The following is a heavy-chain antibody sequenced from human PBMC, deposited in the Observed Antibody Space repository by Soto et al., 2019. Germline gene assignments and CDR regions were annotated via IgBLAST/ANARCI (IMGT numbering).Heavy chain of an antibody. Sequence: GSLRLSCAASGFTFSSYGMHWVRQAPGKGLEWVAVISYDGSNKYYADSVKGRFAISRDNSKNTLYLQMNSLRAEDTAVYYCAKQRLKSYYYYGMDVWGQGTTVTVSS. V-gene: IGHV3-30*18. CDR1: GFTFSSYG. J-gene: IGHJ6*02. D-gene: IGHD3-16*01. CDR2: ISYDGSNK. CDR3: AKQRLKSYYYYGMDV.